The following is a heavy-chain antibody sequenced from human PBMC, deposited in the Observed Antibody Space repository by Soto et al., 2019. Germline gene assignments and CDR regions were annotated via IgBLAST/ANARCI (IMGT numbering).Heavy chain of an antibody. CDR2: ISAYNGNT. V-gene: IGHV1-18*04. J-gene: IGHJ6*02. D-gene: IGHD5-12*01. Sequence: ASVKVSCKASGYTFTSYGISWVRQAPGQGLEWMGWISAYNGNTNYAQKLQGRVTMTTDTSTSTAYMELRSLRSDDTAVYYCARVGIVATIANFYGMDVWGQGTTVTVSS. CDR3: ARVGIVATIANFYGMDV. CDR1: GYTFTSYG.